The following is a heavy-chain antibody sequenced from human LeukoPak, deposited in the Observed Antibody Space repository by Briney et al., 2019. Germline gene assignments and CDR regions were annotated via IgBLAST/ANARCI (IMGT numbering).Heavy chain of an antibody. V-gene: IGHV3-30*02. CDR1: GFTFSSYG. CDR3: AKDPPFCYFDS. CDR2: IRNDGSII. D-gene: IGHD3-16*01. J-gene: IGHJ4*02. Sequence: PGGSLRLSCAASGFTFSSYGMHWIRQAPGKGLGWVAFIRNDGSIIYNADSVKGRFTISRDNSKNTLYLQMNSLRADDTAVYYCAKDPPFCYFDSWGKGPLVTVSS.